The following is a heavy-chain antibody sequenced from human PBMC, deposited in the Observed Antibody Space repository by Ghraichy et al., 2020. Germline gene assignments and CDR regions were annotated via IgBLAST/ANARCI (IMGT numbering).Heavy chain of an antibody. V-gene: IGHV3-21*01. CDR2: ISGSSSYI. Sequence: SCVASGFTFSTYSMNWVRQAPGKGLEWVSSISGSSSYIYYADSVKGRFTISRDNAKNSLYLQMDSLRAEDTAVYYCARAGGGSCYSCWFDPWGQGTLVTVSS. D-gene: IGHD2-15*01. CDR1: GFTFSTYS. J-gene: IGHJ5*02. CDR3: ARAGGGSCYSCWFDP.